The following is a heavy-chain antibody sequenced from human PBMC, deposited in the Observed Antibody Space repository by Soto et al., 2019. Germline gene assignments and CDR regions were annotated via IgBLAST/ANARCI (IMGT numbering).Heavy chain of an antibody. J-gene: IGHJ4*02. CDR2: IIAIIGKT. CDR1: GYTFTSYG. CDR3: GRDYWRSSSIMFY. Sequence: ASVKVSCKASGYTFTSYGISWVRQAPGQGLEWMGGIIAIIGKTNYAQKFQGRVTITADESTSTAYMELSSLRSEDTAVYYCGRDYWRSSSIMFYWGQG. D-gene: IGHD6-6*01. V-gene: IGHV1-69*13.